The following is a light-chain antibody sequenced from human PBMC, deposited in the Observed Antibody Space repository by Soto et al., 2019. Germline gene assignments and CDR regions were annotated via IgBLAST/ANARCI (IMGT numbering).Light chain of an antibody. V-gene: IGKV3D-20*01. Sequence: EIVLTQSPATLSSSPGERATLSCGASQSVGSIFLAWYQQKPGLAPRLLIYDASSSATGLPDRFSVSGSGTDFTLTISRLEPEDFAVYYCQQYGTSPFTFGPGTKVDIK. CDR3: QQYGTSPFT. J-gene: IGKJ3*01. CDR1: QSVGSIF. CDR2: DAS.